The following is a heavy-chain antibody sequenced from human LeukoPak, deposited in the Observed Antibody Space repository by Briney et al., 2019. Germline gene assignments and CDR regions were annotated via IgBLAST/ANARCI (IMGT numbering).Heavy chain of an antibody. CDR3: ARDGPIGSKDY. CDR2: INPNSGGT. D-gene: IGHD2-2*01. V-gene: IGHV1-2*06. J-gene: IGHJ4*02. Sequence: ASVKVSCKASGYTFTGYYMHWVRQAPGQGLEWMGRINPNSGGTNYAQKFQGRVTMTRDTSISTAYMELSSLRSEDTAVYYCARDGPIGSKDYWGQGTLVTVSS. CDR1: GYTFTGYY.